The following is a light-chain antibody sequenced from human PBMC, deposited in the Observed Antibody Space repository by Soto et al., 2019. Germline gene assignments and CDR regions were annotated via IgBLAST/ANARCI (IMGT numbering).Light chain of an antibody. Sequence: QSVLTQPPSASRAPGQRVTISCTGSRSNIGADYDVHWYQRLPGTAPKLLIYRNNNRPSGVPDRFSGSKSGTSASLAITGLQAEDEGYYYCQSYDRSLSAWVFGAGTKLTIL. CDR3: QSYDRSLSAWV. CDR2: RNN. CDR1: RSNIGADYD. J-gene: IGLJ3*02. V-gene: IGLV1-40*01.